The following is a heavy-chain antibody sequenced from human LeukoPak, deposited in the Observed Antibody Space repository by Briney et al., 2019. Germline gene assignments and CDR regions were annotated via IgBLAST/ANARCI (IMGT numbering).Heavy chain of an antibody. Sequence: GGSLRLSCAASGFTFSSYSMNWVRQAPGKGLEWVSSISSSSTYMYYADSVKGRFTISRDNAKNSLYLQMNSLRAEDTAVYYCARDSVGDMIVLSYGMDVWGQGTTVTVSS. CDR3: ARDSVGDMIVLSYGMDV. J-gene: IGHJ6*02. CDR1: GFTFSSYS. D-gene: IGHD2-8*02. CDR2: ISSSSTYM. V-gene: IGHV3-21*01.